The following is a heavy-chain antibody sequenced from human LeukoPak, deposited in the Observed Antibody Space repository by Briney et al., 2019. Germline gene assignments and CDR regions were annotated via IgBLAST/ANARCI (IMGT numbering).Heavy chain of an antibody. CDR1: GFTFSSYW. D-gene: IGHD5-18*01. Sequence: GGSLRLSCAASGFTFSSYWMSWVRQAPGKGLEWVANIKQDGSEKYYVDSVKGRFTISRDNAKNSLYLQMNSLRAEDTAVYYCARLVDTAMAYYYYYMDVWGKGTTVTVSS. J-gene: IGHJ6*03. V-gene: IGHV3-7*01. CDR2: IKQDGSEK. CDR3: ARLVDTAMAYYYYYMDV.